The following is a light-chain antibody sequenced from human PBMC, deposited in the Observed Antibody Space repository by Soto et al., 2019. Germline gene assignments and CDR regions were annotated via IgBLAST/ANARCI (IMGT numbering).Light chain of an antibody. CDR2: DVS. J-gene: IGKJ2*01. CDR1: QSINGR. CDR3: QQYKVYPYT. V-gene: IGKV1-5*01. Sequence: DIQMTQSPSTLSASIGDRVTITCRASQSINGRLAWYQQKPGRPPKLLIYDVSFLESGVPSRFSGSGSGTDCNLTISSLRPDDLATFYCQQYKVYPYTFGQGTRLDIQ.